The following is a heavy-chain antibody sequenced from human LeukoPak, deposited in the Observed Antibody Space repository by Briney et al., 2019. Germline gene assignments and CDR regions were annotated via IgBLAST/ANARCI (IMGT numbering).Heavy chain of an antibody. CDR2: IFYSGST. D-gene: IGHD5-24*01. CDR1: GGSIVGYY. Sequence: SETLSLTRTVSGGSIVGYYWSWIRQPPGKGLEWIGYIFYSGSTDYNPSLKSRVTISVDTSKNHFSLKLSSVTAADTAVYYCARLSGDGYIPVYWGQGTLVTVSS. CDR3: ARLSGDGYIPVY. J-gene: IGHJ4*02. V-gene: IGHV4-59*01.